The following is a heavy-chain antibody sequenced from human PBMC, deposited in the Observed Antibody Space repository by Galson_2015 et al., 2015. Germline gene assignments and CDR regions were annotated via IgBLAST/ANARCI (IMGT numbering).Heavy chain of an antibody. Sequence: ETMALPCAVSGSSTINGHWWRWVRPSTGQGLEWIGEIERKEGTTYNPSLRGRATISVETSKNHLSLSLTSVTAADTALYYCARNGDYALDSWGQGTLVTVSS. J-gene: IGHJ4*02. D-gene: IGHD4-17*01. CDR2: IERKEGT. CDR3: ARNGDYALDS. V-gene: IGHV4-4*02. CDR1: GSSTINGHW.